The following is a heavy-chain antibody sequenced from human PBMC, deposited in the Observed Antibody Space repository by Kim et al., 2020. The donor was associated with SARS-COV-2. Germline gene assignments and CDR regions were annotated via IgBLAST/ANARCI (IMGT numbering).Heavy chain of an antibody. CDR3: AKDDYGSIDY. CDR2: MSFDGRNI. V-gene: IGHV3-30*04. J-gene: IGHJ4*02. CDR1: GFSFATYA. Sequence: GGSLRLSWAVSGFSFATYAMHWVRQAPGKGLESVALMSFDGRNIDYADSVKGRFTISRDNSKNTLYLQMNSLRPEDTAMYYCAKDDYGSIDYWGQGTLVT. D-gene: IGHD3-10*01.